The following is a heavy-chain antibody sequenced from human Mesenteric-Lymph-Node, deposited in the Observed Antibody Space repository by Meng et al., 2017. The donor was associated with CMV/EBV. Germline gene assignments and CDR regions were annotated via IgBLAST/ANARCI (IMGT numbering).Heavy chain of an antibody. Sequence: KASGGTFNTHAIGWLRQAPGQGLEWMGVLTPMFGIANYAQKFQGRVTLSADESTSTAYMDVSSLRSEDTAVYYCARGGTPQYSGFDPWGQGTLVTVSS. CDR3: ARGGTPQYSGFDP. CDR1: GGTFNTHA. J-gene: IGHJ5*02. CDR2: LTPMFGIA. V-gene: IGHV1-69*01. D-gene: IGHD5-18*01.